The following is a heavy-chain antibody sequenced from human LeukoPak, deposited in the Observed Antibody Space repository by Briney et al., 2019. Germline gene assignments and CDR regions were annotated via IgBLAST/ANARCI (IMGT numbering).Heavy chain of an antibody. J-gene: IGHJ6*03. CDR1: GYTFTGYY. CDR3: ARAKDTTEVGADV. Sequence: ASVKVSCKASGYTFTGYYMHWVRQAPGQGLEWMGWINPNNGGANYGQKFQGRVTMTRDTSISTASMELTRLRSDDTAVYYCARAKDTTEVGADVWGKGTTVTVS. D-gene: IGHD2/OR15-2a*01. V-gene: IGHV1-2*02. CDR2: INPNNGGA.